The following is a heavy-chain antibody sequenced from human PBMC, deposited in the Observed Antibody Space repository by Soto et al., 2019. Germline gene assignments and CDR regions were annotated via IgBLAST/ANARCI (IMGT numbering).Heavy chain of an antibody. D-gene: IGHD3-10*01. Sequence: ASETLSLTCAVSGGSISSGGYSWSWIRQPPGKGLEWIGYIYHSGSTYYNPSLKSRVTISVDRSKNQFSLKLSSVTAADTAVYYCARENNVLPGGYFEYWGQGTLVTVSS. V-gene: IGHV4-30-2*01. J-gene: IGHJ4*02. CDR2: IYHSGST. CDR3: ARENNVLPGGYFEY. CDR1: GGSISSGGYS.